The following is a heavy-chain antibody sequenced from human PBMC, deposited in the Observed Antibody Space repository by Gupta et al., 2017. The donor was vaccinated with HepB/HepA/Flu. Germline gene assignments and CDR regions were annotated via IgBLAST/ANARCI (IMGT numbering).Heavy chain of an antibody. J-gene: IGHJ4*02. CDR2: VSADGKTA. CDR1: GFTFSGYW. CDR3: GRVGEAGY. Sequence: EVQLIESGGGLVQPGGSLRLSCAASGFTFSGYWMHWVRQAPGKGLVWVSDVSADGKTAFYADSVKGRFTISRYNADTVYLQMNRLRVEDTAVYYCGRVGEAGYWGQGALVTVSS. D-gene: IGHD4-17*01. V-gene: IGHV3-74*01.